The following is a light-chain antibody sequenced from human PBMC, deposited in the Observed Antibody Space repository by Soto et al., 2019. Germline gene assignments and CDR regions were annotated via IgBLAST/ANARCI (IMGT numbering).Light chain of an antibody. J-gene: IGKJ2*01. V-gene: IGKV3-20*01. Sequence: EIVLTQSPGTLSLSPGERATLSCRASQNVDTKYLAWYQQKPGQAPRLLIHGASTRASGIPDRFTGSGSGTDFTLTIRRLEPEDFAVYYCQQYGGSPMYTFGQGTKLEIK. CDR3: QQYGGSPMYT. CDR2: GAS. CDR1: QNVDTKY.